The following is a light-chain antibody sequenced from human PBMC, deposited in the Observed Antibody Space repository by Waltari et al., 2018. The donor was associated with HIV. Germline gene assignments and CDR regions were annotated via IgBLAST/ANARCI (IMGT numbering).Light chain of an antibody. CDR3: CSYAGSSPVL. V-gene: IGLV2-23*01. J-gene: IGLJ2*01. CDR2: EGS. CDR1: SSDVGSYNL. Sequence: QSALTQPASVSGSPGQSITISCTGTSSDVGSYNLVSWYQQHPGKAPKLMIHEGSKRPSGVSNLFSGSKSGSTASLTISGLQAEDEAGYYCCSYAGSSPVLFGGGTKLTVL.